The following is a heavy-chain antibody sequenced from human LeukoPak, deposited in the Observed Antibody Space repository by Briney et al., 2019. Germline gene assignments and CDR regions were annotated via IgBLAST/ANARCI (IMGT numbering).Heavy chain of an antibody. Sequence: GGSLRLSCVVSGFTFKIYSTNWVRQASGKGLEWVSSIRSGSSDIYYADSVRGRFTVSRDNAKNSLYLQMNSLRAEDTAVYYCARGHCSGGSCYSNYYYYYGMDVWGQGTTVTVSS. CDR1: GFTFKIYS. D-gene: IGHD2-15*01. J-gene: IGHJ6*02. CDR2: IRSGSSDI. V-gene: IGHV3-21*01. CDR3: ARGHCSGGSCYSNYYYYYGMDV.